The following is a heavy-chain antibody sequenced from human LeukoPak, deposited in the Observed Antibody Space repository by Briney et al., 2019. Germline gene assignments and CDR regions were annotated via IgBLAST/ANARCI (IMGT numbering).Heavy chain of an antibody. CDR2: IYYSGST. J-gene: IGHJ3*02. CDR3: ARDLSNLLRYFDWLLGRDAFDI. Sequence: SETLSLTCTVSGGSISSGDYYWSWIRQPPGKGLEWIGSIYYSGSTYYNPSLKGRVTISVDTSKNQFSLKLSSVTAADTAVYYCARDLSNLLRYFDWLLGRDAFDIWGQGTMVTVSS. D-gene: IGHD3-9*01. CDR1: GGSISSGDYY. V-gene: IGHV4-39*07.